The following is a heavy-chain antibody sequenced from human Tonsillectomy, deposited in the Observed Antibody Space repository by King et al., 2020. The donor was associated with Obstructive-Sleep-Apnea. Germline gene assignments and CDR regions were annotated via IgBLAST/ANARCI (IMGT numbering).Heavy chain of an antibody. Sequence: QLQLQESGSGLVKPSQTLSLTCAVSGGSISSGGYSWSWIRQPPGKGLEWIGYIYHSGSTYYNPSLKSRVTISVDRSKNQFSLKLSSVTAADTAVYYCARGRGYDSRDWYFDLWGRGTLVTVSS. CDR1: GGSISSGGYS. D-gene: IGHD5-12*01. J-gene: IGHJ2*01. CDR2: IYHSGST. CDR3: ARGRGYDSRDWYFDL. V-gene: IGHV4-30-2*01.